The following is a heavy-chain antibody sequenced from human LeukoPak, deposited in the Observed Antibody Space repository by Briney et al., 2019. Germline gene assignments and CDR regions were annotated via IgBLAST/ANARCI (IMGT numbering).Heavy chain of an antibody. J-gene: IGHJ3*02. CDR1: GASISNSSHY. CDR2: IYYSGIT. D-gene: IGHD3-22*01. V-gene: IGHV4-39*07. Sequence: SETLSLTCTVSGASISNSSHYWGWIRQPPGKGLEWIGSIYYSGITYYNPSLKSRVTISVDTSKNQFSLKLNSVTAADTAVYYCARGTITMMVVGDPFDIWGQGTMVTVSS. CDR3: ARGTITMMVVGDPFDI.